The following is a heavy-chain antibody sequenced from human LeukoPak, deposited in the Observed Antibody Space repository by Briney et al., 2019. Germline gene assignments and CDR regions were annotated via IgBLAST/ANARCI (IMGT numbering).Heavy chain of an antibody. Sequence: ASVKVSCKASGYTFTSYGISWVRQAPGQGLEWMGWISAYNGNTNYAQKLQGRVTMTTDTSTSTAYMELRSLRSDDTTVYYCARDRDRYYYDSSGYYPGEYWGQGTLVTVSS. V-gene: IGHV1-18*01. D-gene: IGHD3-22*01. CDR3: ARDRDRYYYDSSGYYPGEY. CDR1: GYTFTSYG. CDR2: ISAYNGNT. J-gene: IGHJ4*02.